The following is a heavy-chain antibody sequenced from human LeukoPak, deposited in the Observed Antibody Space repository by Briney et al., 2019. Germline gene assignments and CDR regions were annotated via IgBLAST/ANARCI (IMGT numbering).Heavy chain of an antibody. V-gene: IGHV3-48*03. Sequence: GGSLRLCCAASGFTLSSYEMNWVRQAPGKGLEWVSYITSGSTIYYAASVKGRFTISRDNPKNSLYLQMNSLRAEDTAVYYCARGDDNLAYDYWGQGTLVTVSS. CDR1: GFTLSSYE. CDR2: ITSGSTI. J-gene: IGHJ4*02. D-gene: IGHD1-1*01. CDR3: ARGDDNLAYDY.